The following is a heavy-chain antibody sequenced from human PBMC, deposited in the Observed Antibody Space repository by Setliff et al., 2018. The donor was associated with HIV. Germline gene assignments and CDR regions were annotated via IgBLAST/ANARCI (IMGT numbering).Heavy chain of an antibody. V-gene: IGHV3-74*01. J-gene: IGHJ3*02. CDR3: ARHSDWYGNDAFDI. CDR2: INSDGSSI. D-gene: IGHD6-19*01. CDR1: GFIFSNYW. Sequence: PGGSLRLSCAASGFIFSNYWMHWVRQAPGKGLVWVSRINSDGSSISYADSVKGRFTISRDNAKNTLYLQMNSLRGEDTAVYYCARHSDWYGNDAFDIWGQGTRGTVSS.